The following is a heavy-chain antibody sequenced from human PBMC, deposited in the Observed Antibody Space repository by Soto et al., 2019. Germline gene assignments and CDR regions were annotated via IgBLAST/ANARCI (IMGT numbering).Heavy chain of an antibody. CDR2: ISGSGGST. J-gene: IGHJ5*02. CDR3: TKERWLKP. V-gene: IGHV3-23*01. Sequence: PGGSLRLSCAASGFTFSSYAMSWVRQAPGKGLEWVSAISGSGGSTYYADSVKGRFTIFRDKAKNTLYMQMNRLRAEDTAVYYCTKERWLKPWGQGTLVIVSS. D-gene: IGHD6-19*01. CDR1: GFTFSSYA.